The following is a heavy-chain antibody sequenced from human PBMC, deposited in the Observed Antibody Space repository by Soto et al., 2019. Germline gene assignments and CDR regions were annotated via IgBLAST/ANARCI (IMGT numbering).Heavy chain of an antibody. CDR1: GYTFTSYA. CDR3: ARDLLWAPYGDYESH. Sequence: ASVKVSCKASGYTFTSYALHWVRQAPGQRLEWMGWINAGNGNTKYSQKFQGRVTITRDTSASTAYMELNSLRDEDTAVYYCARDLLWAPYGDYESHWGQGTLVTVSS. V-gene: IGHV1-3*01. D-gene: IGHD4-17*01. J-gene: IGHJ1*01. CDR2: INAGNGNT.